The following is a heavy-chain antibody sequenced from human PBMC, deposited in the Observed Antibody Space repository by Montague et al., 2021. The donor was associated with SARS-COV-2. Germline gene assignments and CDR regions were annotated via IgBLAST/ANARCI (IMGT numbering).Heavy chain of an antibody. D-gene: IGHD1-26*01. CDR1: GESINSRY. CDR3: ARQGGSNYGWFDP. CDR2: YYSGST. J-gene: IGHJ5*02. Sequence: ETLSLTCTVSGESINSRYWSWIRQPPGKGLEWIGYYYSGSTKYNPSPKSRVTISVDTSKNQFSVKVTSVTAADTAVYYCARQGGSNYGWFDPWGQGTLVTVSS. V-gene: IGHV4-59*08.